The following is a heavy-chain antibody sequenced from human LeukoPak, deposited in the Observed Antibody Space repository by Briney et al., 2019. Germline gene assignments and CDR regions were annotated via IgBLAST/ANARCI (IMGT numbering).Heavy chain of an antibody. V-gene: IGHV4-30-4*01. CDR3: ARRDYYDSSGYPNWFDP. CDR1: GGSISSGDYY. Sequence: SETLSLTCTVSGGSISSGDYYWSWIRQPPGKGLEWIGYIYYSGSTYYNPSLKSRVTISVDTSKNQFSLKLSSVTAAGTAVYYCARRDYYDSSGYPNWFDPWGQGTLVTVSS. CDR2: IYYSGST. D-gene: IGHD3-22*01. J-gene: IGHJ5*02.